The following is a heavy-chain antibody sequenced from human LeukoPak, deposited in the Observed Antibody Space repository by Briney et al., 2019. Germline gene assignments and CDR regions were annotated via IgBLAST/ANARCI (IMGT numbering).Heavy chain of an antibody. Sequence: GASVKVSCKASGGTFSSYAISWVRQAPGQGLEWMGRIIPIFGTASYAQKFQGRVTITTDESTSTAYMELSSLRSEDTAVYYCARDSGPYYDYVWGSYPDYWGQGTLVTVSS. CDR2: IIPIFGTA. D-gene: IGHD3-16*02. CDR3: ARDSGPYYDYVWGSYPDY. J-gene: IGHJ4*02. CDR1: GGTFSSYA. V-gene: IGHV1-69*05.